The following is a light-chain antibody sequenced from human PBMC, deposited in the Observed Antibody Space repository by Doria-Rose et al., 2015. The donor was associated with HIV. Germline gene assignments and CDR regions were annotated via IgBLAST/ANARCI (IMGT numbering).Light chain of an antibody. CDR3: QQYNNWPPLT. V-gene: IGKV3-15*01. Sequence: EKATLSCRASQSVGNNLAWHQQKPGQAPRLLISGSSTRATGIPARFSGSGSGTKFTLTISSLQSEDFAVYYCQQYNNWPPLTFGGGTKVESK. CDR1: QSVGNN. J-gene: IGKJ4*01. CDR2: GSS.